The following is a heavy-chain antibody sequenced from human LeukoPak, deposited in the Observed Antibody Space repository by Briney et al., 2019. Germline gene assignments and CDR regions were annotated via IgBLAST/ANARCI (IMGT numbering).Heavy chain of an antibody. V-gene: IGHV1-2*02. CDR3: ARGPSAMVKWFPGY. CDR2: INPNSGGT. CDR1: GYTFTSYD. D-gene: IGHD5-18*01. J-gene: IGHJ4*02. Sequence: ASVKVSCKASGYTFTSYDINWVRQAPGQGLEWMGWINPNSGGTNYAQKFQGRVTMTRDTSISTAYMELSRLRSDDTAVYYCARGPSAMVKWFPGYWGQGTLVTVSS.